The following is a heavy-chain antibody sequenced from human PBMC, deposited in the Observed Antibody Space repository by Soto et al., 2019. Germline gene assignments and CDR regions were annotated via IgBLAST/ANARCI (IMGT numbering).Heavy chain of an antibody. Sequence: EVQLVESGGGLVQPGGSLRVSCAASGFTFRSHRIHWVRQAPGKGLEWVSRIDTDGGGTSYADSVKGRFTISTDNAENPVYLQMNGRRVEDTAVYYCATVFDVWGQGALVTVSS. D-gene: IGHD4-17*01. V-gene: IGHV3-74*01. CDR1: GFTFRSHR. J-gene: IGHJ4*02. CDR3: ATVFDV. CDR2: IDTDGGGT.